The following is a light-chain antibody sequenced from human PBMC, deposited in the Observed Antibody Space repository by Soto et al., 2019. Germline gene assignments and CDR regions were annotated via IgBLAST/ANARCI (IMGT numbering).Light chain of an antibody. V-gene: IGLV2-8*01. Sequence: QSALTQPPSASGSPGQSVTISCTGTKNDIGVYDFVSWYQHHPGKAPRLIIYEVVQRPSGVPDRFSGSESGNTASLTVSGLQAADEADYFCKSYAGSNTYVFGSGTKLTVL. CDR2: EVV. CDR1: KNDIGVYDF. J-gene: IGLJ1*01. CDR3: KSYAGSNTYV.